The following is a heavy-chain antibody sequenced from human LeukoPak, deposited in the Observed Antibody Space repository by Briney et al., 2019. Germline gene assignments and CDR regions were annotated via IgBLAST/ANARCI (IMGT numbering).Heavy chain of an antibody. CDR3: AKAASSSWPSYYHGMDV. CDR2: ISNSGAGT. Sequence: GGSLRLSCAASGFTFSNYAMSWVRQAPGKGLEWVSTISNSGAGTYYADSVKGRFTISKDNSKNTVYLQMSSLRVDDTAVYYCAKAASSSWPSYYHGMDVWGQGTTVTVSS. D-gene: IGHD6-13*01. J-gene: IGHJ6*02. V-gene: IGHV3-23*01. CDR1: GFTFSNYA.